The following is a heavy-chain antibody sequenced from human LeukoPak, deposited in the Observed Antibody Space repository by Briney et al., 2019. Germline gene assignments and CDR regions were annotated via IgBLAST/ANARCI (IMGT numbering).Heavy chain of an antibody. CDR2: ISGSGATT. CDR1: GFTFSSKA. Sequence: GGSLRFSCAASGFTFSSKALSWVRQAPGKGLEWVSAISGSGATTYYADSVKGRFTISRDNSKNTLYLQMNSLRAEDTAVYYCAKTPTYYYASGSYYDDWGQGTRVTVSS. J-gene: IGHJ4*02. CDR3: AKTPTYYYASGSYYDD. D-gene: IGHD3-10*01. V-gene: IGHV3-23*01.